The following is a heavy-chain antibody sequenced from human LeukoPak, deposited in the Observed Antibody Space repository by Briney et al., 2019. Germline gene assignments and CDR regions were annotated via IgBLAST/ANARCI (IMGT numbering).Heavy chain of an antibody. J-gene: IGHJ4*02. CDR1: GYTFTCNY. D-gene: IGHD3-16*01. V-gene: IGHV1-46*01. Sequence: ASVKVSCKAFGYTFTCNYMHWVRQAPGQGPEWMGVISPSGGSTTYAQKFQGRVTLTRDMSTSTDYLELSSLRSEDTAVYYCARDNDSRDPPHFDYWGQGTLVTVFS. CDR2: ISPSGGST. CDR3: ARDNDSRDPPHFDY.